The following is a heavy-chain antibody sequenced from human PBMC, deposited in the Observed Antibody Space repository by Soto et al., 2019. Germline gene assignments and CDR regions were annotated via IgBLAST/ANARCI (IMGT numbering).Heavy chain of an antibody. Sequence: QVHLVQSGAEVKKPGASVKVSCKGSGYTFTSYGITWVRQAPGQGLEWMGWISAHNGNTDYAQKLQGQVTVTRDTSTRTAYMELRSLRSDDTAVYYCARGRYGDYWGQGALVTVSS. D-gene: IGHD1-1*01. J-gene: IGHJ4*02. CDR1: GYTFTSYG. CDR2: ISAHNGNT. V-gene: IGHV1-18*01. CDR3: ARGRYGDY.